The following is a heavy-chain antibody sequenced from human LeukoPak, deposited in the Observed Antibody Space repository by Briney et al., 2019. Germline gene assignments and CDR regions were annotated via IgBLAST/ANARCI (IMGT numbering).Heavy chain of an antibody. CDR1: GDSVTTYY. J-gene: IGHJ6*02. CDR3: ARRGIAVAGTGYYYYGMDV. D-gene: IGHD6-19*01. CDR2: IYYSGSA. Sequence: PSETLSLTCTVSGDSVTTYYWSWIRQPPGKGLEWLGYIYYSGSATYNPSLKSRVTISVDTSKNQFSLKLRSVTAADTAVYYCARRGIAVAGTGYYYYGMDVWGQGTTVTVSS. V-gene: IGHV4-59*02.